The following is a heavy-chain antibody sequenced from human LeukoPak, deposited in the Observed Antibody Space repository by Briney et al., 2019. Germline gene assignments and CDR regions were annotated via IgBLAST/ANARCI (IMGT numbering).Heavy chain of an antibody. CDR2: INPSGGST. V-gene: IGHV1-46*01. CDR3: ASNIVVVPAAKLVSDIQYYYYGMDV. Sequence: ASVKVSCKASGYTFTSYYMHWVRQAPGQGLEWMGIINPSGGSTSYAQKFQGRVTMTRDTSTSTVYMELSSLRSEDTAVYYCASNIVVVPAAKLVSDIQYYYYGMDVWGQGTTVTVSS. CDR1: GYTFTSYY. J-gene: IGHJ6*02. D-gene: IGHD2-2*01.